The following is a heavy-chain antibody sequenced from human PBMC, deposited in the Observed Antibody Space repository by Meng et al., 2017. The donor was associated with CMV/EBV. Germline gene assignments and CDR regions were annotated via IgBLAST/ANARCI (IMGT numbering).Heavy chain of an antibody. CDR2: IIPIFGTA. D-gene: IGHD6-13*01. CDR1: GGTFSSYA. Sequence: CKASGGTFSSYATSWVRQAPGQGLEWMGGIIPIFGTANYAQKFQGRVTITTDESTSTAYMELSSLRSEDTAVYYCAREWGSSTNWFDPWGQGTLVTVSS. CDR3: AREWGSSTNWFDP. J-gene: IGHJ5*02. V-gene: IGHV1-69*05.